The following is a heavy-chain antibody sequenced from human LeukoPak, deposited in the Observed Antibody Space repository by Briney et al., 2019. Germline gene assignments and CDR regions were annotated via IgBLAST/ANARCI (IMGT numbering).Heavy chain of an antibody. Sequence: GGSLRLSCAASGFTFSSYSMNWVRQAPGKGLEWVSYISSSSSTIYYADSVKGRFTISRDNAKNSLYLQMNSLRAEDTAVYYCASPVLPDAFDIWGQGTMVTVSS. J-gene: IGHJ3*02. V-gene: IGHV3-48*01. D-gene: IGHD3-10*01. CDR2: ISSSSSTI. CDR3: ASPVLPDAFDI. CDR1: GFTFSSYS.